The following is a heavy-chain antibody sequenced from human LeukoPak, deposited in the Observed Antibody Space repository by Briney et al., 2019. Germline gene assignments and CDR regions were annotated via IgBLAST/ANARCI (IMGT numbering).Heavy chain of an antibody. J-gene: IGHJ4*02. CDR1: GYSFTSYW. Sequence: KVSCKGSGYSFTSYWIGWVRQMPGKGLEWMGIIYPGDSDTRYSPSFQGQVTISADKSISTAYLQWSSLKASDTAMYYCARTRILEWLSPFDYWGQGTLVTVSS. CDR2: IYPGDSDT. D-gene: IGHD3-3*01. V-gene: IGHV5-51*01. CDR3: ARTRILEWLSPFDY.